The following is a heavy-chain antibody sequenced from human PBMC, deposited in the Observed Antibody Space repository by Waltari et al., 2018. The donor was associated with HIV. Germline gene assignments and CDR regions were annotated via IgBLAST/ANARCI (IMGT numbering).Heavy chain of an antibody. V-gene: IGHV1-46*01. D-gene: IGHD1-1*01. CDR2: ISPRAGIK. J-gene: IGHJ6*02. CDR3: ARDGLFGTILYYYCGMDV. Sequence: VQLVQSGAEVKKPGAAVNVSCKASGYTFSKYNIHWVRQAPGRGLEWMGIISPRAGIKTYAPKFQGRVAMTSDTCTSTVYMGLSRLRPDDTAEYYCARDGLFGTILYYYCGMDVWGQGTTVTVSS. CDR1: GYTFSKYN.